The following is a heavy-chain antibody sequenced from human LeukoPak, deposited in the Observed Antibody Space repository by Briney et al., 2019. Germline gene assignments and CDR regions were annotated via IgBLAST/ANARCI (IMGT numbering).Heavy chain of an antibody. CDR2: ISSSSSTI. V-gene: IGHV3-48*01. CDR3: ARGRVYDILSRFDY. Sequence: GGSLRLSCAASGFTFSSYSMNWVRQAPGKGLEWGSYISSSSSTIYYADSVKGRFTISRDNAKNSLYLQMNSLRAEDTAVYYCARGRVYDILSRFDYWGQGTLVTVSS. J-gene: IGHJ4*02. D-gene: IGHD3-9*01. CDR1: GFTFSSYS.